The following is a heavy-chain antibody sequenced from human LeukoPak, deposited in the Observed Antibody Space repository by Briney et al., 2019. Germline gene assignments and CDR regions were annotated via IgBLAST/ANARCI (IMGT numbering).Heavy chain of an antibody. CDR2: ISSSGSTI. V-gene: IGHV3-11*01. CDR3: ARDRLRFLEWLPSDAFDI. D-gene: IGHD3-3*01. Sequence: GGSLRLSCAASGFTFSDYYMGWIRQAPGKGLEWVSYISSSGSTIYYADSVKGRFTISRDNAKNSLYLQMNSLRAEDTAVYYCARDRLRFLEWLPSDAFDIWGQGTMVTVSS. J-gene: IGHJ3*02. CDR1: GFTFSDYY.